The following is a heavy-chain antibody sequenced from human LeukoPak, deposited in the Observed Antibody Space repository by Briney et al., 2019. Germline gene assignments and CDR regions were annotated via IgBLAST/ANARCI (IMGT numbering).Heavy chain of an antibody. CDR1: CVSIRSGNW. D-gene: IGHD1-1*01. V-gene: IGHV4-4*02. CDR2: IYHSGST. J-gene: IGHJ4*02. Sequence: PSETLSLTYAVSCVSIRSGNWWSWVRHPPGKGLEWIGEIYHSGSTNYNPSLKSRVTISVDKSKTQFSLKLTSGTAAGTAVYYCARLGNYYFDYWGQGTLVTVSS. CDR3: ARLGNYYFDY.